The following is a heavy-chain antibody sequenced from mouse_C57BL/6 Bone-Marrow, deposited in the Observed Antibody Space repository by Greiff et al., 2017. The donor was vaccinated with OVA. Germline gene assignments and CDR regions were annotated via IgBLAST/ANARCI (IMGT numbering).Heavy chain of an antibody. CDR2: ISGGGGNT. CDR3: ARPVYYYGPAWFAY. J-gene: IGHJ3*01. Sequence: EVKLMESGGGLVKPGGSLKLSCAASGFTFSSYTMSWVRQTPEKRLAWVATISGGGGNTYYPDSVKGRFTISRDNAKNTLYLQMSSLRSEDTALYYCARPVYYYGPAWFAYWGQGTLVTVSA. CDR1: GFTFSSYT. V-gene: IGHV5-9*01. D-gene: IGHD1-1*01.